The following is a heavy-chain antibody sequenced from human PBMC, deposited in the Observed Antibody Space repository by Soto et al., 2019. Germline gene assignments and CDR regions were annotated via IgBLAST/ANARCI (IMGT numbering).Heavy chain of an antibody. V-gene: IGHV1-18*01. D-gene: IGHD3-22*01. CDR1: GFTFSAHG. Sequence: QVQLVQSGAEVKRPGASVKVACKASGFTFSAHGITWVRQAPGQGLEWLGWIGASNGNTKYAPRLQGRVTLTTDTSTSTAYMEVRSLRPDDTAVYYCVRDRSSENHLKWLDYWGQGTLVTVSS. J-gene: IGHJ4*02. CDR2: IGASNGNT. CDR3: VRDRSSENHLKWLDY.